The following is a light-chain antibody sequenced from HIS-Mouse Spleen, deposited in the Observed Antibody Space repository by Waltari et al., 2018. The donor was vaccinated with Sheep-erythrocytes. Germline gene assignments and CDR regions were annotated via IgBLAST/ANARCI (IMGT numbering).Light chain of an antibody. CDR3: MQGTPPLT. J-gene: IGKJ4*01. Sequence: DVVMTQSPLTLPVTLRQPASIPCRSSQSLLHSHGTTYLNWFQQRPGQSPRRLIYKVSNRDSGVPDRFSGSGSGTDFTLKISRVEAEDVGVYYCMQGTPPLTFGGGTKV. CDR1: QSLLHSHGTTY. V-gene: IGKV2-30*02. CDR2: KVS.